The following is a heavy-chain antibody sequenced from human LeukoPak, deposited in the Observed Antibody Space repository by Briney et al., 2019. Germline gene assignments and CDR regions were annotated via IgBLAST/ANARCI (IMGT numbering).Heavy chain of an antibody. J-gene: IGHJ3*02. CDR3: ARAGYCSGGSCSTDAFDI. Sequence: SVKVSCKASGGTCSSYAISWVRQAPGQGLEWMGGIIPIFGTANYAQKFQGRVTITADESTSTAYMELSSLRSEDMAVYYCARAGYCSGGSCSTDAFDIWGQGTMVTVSS. CDR1: GGTCSSYA. D-gene: IGHD2-15*01. CDR2: IIPIFGTA. V-gene: IGHV1-69*13.